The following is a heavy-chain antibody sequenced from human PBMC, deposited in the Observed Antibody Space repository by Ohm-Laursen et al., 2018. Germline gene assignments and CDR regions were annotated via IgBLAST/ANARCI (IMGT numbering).Heavy chain of an antibody. CDR2: IVVGSGNT. D-gene: IGHD3-3*01. J-gene: IGHJ3*02. CDR3: AADMRVVTDAFDI. CDR1: GFTFTSSA. Sequence: SVKVSCKASGFTFTSSAMQWVRQARGQRLEWIGWIVVGSGNTNYAQKFQERVTITRDMSTSTAYMELSSLRSEDTAVYYCAADMRVVTDAFDIRGQGTMVTVSS. V-gene: IGHV1-58*02.